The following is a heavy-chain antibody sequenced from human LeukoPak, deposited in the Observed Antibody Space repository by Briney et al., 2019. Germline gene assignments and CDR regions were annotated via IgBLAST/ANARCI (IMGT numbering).Heavy chain of an antibody. Sequence: GGTLRLSCVASGFSFSSYGMSWVRQAPGKGLEWVSGISDSGENTHYADSVKGRFTISRDNSKNTLYLQMNSLRAEDTAVYYCAKADYGDYGSYFDYWGQGTLVTVSS. D-gene: IGHD4-17*01. J-gene: IGHJ4*02. V-gene: IGHV3-23*01. CDR1: GFSFSSYG. CDR3: AKADYGDYGSYFDY. CDR2: ISDSGENT.